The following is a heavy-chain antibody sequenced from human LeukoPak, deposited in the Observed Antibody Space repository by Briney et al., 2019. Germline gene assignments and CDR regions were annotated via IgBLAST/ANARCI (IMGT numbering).Heavy chain of an antibody. D-gene: IGHD2-15*01. CDR3: AKNGDRGAYCSGGSCYPYYYYYMDV. CDR2: ISGSGGST. J-gene: IGHJ6*03. Sequence: GGSLRLSCAASGFTFSSYAMSWVRQAPGKGLEWVSAISGSGGSTYYADSVKGRFTISRDNSKNTLYLQMNSLRAEDTAIYYCAKNGDRGAYCSGGSCYPYYYYYMDVWGKGTTVTISS. V-gene: IGHV3-23*01. CDR1: GFTFSSYA.